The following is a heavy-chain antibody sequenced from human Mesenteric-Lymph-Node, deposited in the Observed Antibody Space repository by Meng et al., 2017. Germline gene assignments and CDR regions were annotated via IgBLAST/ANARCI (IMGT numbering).Heavy chain of an antibody. CDR2: IKSKSDGGTI. CDR3: VTDIYD. J-gene: IGHJ4*02. V-gene: IGHV3-15*01. D-gene: IGHD3-22*01. CDR1: GISFTNAW. Sequence: GGSLRLSCATFGISFTNAWMTWVRQAPGRGLEWVGRIKSKSDGGTIDYAAPVKGRFTISRDDSKNMLYLQMNSLKTEDTGVYYCVTDIYDWGQGTLVTVSS.